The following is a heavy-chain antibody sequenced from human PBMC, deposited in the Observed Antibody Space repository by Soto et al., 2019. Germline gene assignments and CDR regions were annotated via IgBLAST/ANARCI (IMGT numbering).Heavy chain of an antibody. J-gene: IGHJ3*02. D-gene: IGHD3-22*01. CDR2: IYPGDSHT. CDR1: GYSFTSYW. Sequence: PGESLKISCKGSGYSFTSYWIGWVRQMPGKGLEWMGIIYPGDSHTRYSPSLQGQVTISADKSISTAYLQWSSLKASDTAMYYCARPEIYYYDISGYPPARAFDIWGQGTMVTVSS. V-gene: IGHV5-51*01. CDR3: ARPEIYYYDISGYPPARAFDI.